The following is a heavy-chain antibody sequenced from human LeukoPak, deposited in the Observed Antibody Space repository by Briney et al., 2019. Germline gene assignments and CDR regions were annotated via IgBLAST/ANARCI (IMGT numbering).Heavy chain of an antibody. Sequence: AGGSLRLSCAASGFTFSSYAMSWVRQAPGKGLEWVSAISGSGGSTYYTDSVKGRFTISRDNSKNTLYPQMNSLRAEDTAVYYCAKDRFDIVVVPAPDMDVWGQGTTVTVSS. J-gene: IGHJ6*02. CDR1: GFTFSSYA. CDR3: AKDRFDIVVVPAPDMDV. V-gene: IGHV3-23*01. CDR2: ISGSGGST. D-gene: IGHD2-2*01.